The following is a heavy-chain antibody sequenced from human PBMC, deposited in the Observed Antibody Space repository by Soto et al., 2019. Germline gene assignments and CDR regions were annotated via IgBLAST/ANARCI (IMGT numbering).Heavy chain of an antibody. Sequence: EVHLVESGGALVKPGRSLRLSCTTSGFSFGDDAMSWFRQAPGKGLEWVGFIRGKVFGGSTEFAASLEGRFSISRDDSKSIVHLQLNSLKTEDTAVYYCARDTVPEGGSHIQHWGQGTLVTVSS. CDR3: ARDTVPEGGSHIQH. CDR2: IRGKVFGGST. CDR1: GFSFGDDA. V-gene: IGHV3-49*05. D-gene: IGHD1-26*01. J-gene: IGHJ1*01.